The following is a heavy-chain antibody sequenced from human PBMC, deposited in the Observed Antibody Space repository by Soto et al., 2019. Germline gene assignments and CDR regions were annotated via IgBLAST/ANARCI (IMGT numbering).Heavy chain of an antibody. J-gene: IGHJ4*02. CDR2: ISTSSSTI. V-gene: IGHV3-48*01. CDR3: ARWNYDTTGYYKGALDY. Sequence: PGGSLRLSCAASGFTFNTYSMNWVRQAPGRGLEWVSYISTSSSTIYYADSVKGRFTISRDNAKNSLYLQMNSLRAEDTSVYYCARWNYDTTGYYKGALDYWGQGTLVTVSS. CDR1: GFTFNTYS. D-gene: IGHD3-22*01.